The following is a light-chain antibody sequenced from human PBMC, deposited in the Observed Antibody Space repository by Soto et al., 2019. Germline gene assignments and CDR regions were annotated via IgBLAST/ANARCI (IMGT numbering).Light chain of an antibody. V-gene: IGKV1-12*01. CDR2: SAT. J-gene: IGKJ4*01. CDR1: HDIGDC. CDR3: LQGHTFSLS. Sequence: DIQMTQSPSSVSASVGDRVTITCRASHDIGDCLAWHQQKPGEAPKLLIYSATTLHSGVPSRFSGSGSGTDFTLTISSLQPEHFATYYCLQGHTFSLSFGGGTKVEIK.